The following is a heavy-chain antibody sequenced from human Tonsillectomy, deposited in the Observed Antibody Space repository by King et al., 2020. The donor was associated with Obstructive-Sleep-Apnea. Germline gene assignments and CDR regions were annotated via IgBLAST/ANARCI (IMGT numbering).Heavy chain of an antibody. CDR2: ISYDGSNK. CDR1: GFAFSTYA. Sequence: VQLVESGGGVVQPGRSLRLSCAASGFAFSTYAILWVRQAPGKGLEWVAVISYDGSNKYYADSVKGRFTISRDNSKNTLYLQMNSLRAEDTAVYYCARGGEDYYDSSGYYYGPFDYWGQGTLVTVSS. CDR3: ARGGEDYYDSSGYYYGPFDY. D-gene: IGHD3-22*01. J-gene: IGHJ4*02. V-gene: IGHV3-30*04.